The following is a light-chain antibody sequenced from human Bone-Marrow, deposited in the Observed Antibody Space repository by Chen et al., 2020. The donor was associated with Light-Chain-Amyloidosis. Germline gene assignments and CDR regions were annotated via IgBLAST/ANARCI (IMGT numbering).Light chain of an antibody. J-gene: IGKJ1*01. CDR1: QTVSGNS. V-gene: IGKV3D-20*01. Sequence: EIVLTQSPATLSLSPGDRATLSCGASQTVSGNSLVWYQQKPGLAPRLSIYDSSNRAAGIPDRFSVSGSGTDFTLTISRLEPEDFAVYFCQQYHSSPWTFGLGTKVDIK. CDR3: QQYHSSPWT. CDR2: DSS.